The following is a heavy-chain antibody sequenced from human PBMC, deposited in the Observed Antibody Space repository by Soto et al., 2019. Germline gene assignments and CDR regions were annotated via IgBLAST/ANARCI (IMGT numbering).Heavy chain of an antibody. Sequence: GGSLRLSCAASGFTFSSYAMSWVRQAPGKGLEWVSTISGSGGSTYYADSVKGRFTISRDNSKNTLYLQMNSLRAEDTAVYYCAKDQMTTDYYDSSGYDWFDPWGQGTLVTVSS. CDR2: ISGSGGST. CDR1: GFTFSSYA. V-gene: IGHV3-23*01. CDR3: AKDQMTTDYYDSSGYDWFDP. D-gene: IGHD3-22*01. J-gene: IGHJ5*02.